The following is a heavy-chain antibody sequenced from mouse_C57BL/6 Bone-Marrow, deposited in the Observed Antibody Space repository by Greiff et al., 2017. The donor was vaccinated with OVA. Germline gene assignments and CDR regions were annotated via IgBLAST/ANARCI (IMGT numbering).Heavy chain of an antibody. CDR3: ARSVVVDYFDY. V-gene: IGHV1-42*01. CDR1: GYSFTGYY. J-gene: IGHJ2*01. CDR2: INPSTGGT. D-gene: IGHD1-1*02. Sequence: EVKLMESGPELVKPGASVKISCKASGYSFTGYYMNWVKQSPEKSLEWIGEINPSTGGTTYNQKFKAKATLTVDKSSSTAYMQLKSLTSEDSAVYYCARSVVVDYFDYWGQGTTLTVSS.